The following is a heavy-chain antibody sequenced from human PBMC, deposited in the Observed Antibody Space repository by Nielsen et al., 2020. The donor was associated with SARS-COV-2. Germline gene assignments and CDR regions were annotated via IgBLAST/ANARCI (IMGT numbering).Heavy chain of an antibody. CDR1: GFTFSDYY. D-gene: IGHD6-19*01. Sequence: GESLKISCAASGFTFSDYYMSWIRQAPGKGLEWLSYISSTTFYTDYADSVKGRFSISRDNAKNLLYLQMDSLRAEDTAVYYCARDFKYSSGWSDPWFDPWGQGTLVTVSS. V-gene: IGHV3-11*05. CDR2: ISSTTFYT. J-gene: IGHJ5*02. CDR3: ARDFKYSSGWSDPWFDP.